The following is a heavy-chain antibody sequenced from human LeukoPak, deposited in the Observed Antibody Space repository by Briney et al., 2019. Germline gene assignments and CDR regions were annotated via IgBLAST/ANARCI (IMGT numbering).Heavy chain of an antibody. V-gene: IGHV1-2*04. Sequence: ASVKVSCKASGYTFTGYYMHWVRQAPGQGLEWMGRINPNSGGTNYAQKFQGWVTMTRDTSISTAYMELSRLRSDDTAVYYCARGEGYGGIYGMDVWGQGTTVTVSS. CDR1: GYTFTGYY. D-gene: IGHD4-23*01. CDR2: INPNSGGT. J-gene: IGHJ6*02. CDR3: ARGEGYGGIYGMDV.